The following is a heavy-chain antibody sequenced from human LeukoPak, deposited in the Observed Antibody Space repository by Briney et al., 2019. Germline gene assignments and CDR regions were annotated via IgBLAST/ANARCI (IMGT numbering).Heavy chain of an antibody. D-gene: IGHD3-10*01. CDR1: GFTFSSYS. CDR2: ISSSSSYI. V-gene: IGHV3-21*01. CDR3: ARDFGDFD. J-gene: IGHJ4*02. Sequence: GGSLRLSCAASGFTFSSYSMNWVRQAPGKGLEWVSSISSSSSYIYYADSVKGRFTVSRDNAKNSLSLQMNSPRAEDTAVYYCARDFGDFDWGQGTLVTVSS.